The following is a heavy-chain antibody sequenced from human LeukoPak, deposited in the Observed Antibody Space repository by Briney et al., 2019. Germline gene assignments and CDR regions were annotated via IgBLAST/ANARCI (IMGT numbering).Heavy chain of an antibody. CDR2: IYSGGST. Sequence: PGGSLRLSCAASGFTFSDYYMSWIRQAPGKGLEWVSVIYSGGSTYYADSVKGRFTISRDNSKNTLYLQMNSLRAEDTAVYYCARSGYSGYDFLTWGQGTLVTVSS. J-gene: IGHJ5*02. CDR3: ARSGYSGYDFLT. CDR1: GFTFSDYY. V-gene: IGHV3-53*01. D-gene: IGHD5-12*01.